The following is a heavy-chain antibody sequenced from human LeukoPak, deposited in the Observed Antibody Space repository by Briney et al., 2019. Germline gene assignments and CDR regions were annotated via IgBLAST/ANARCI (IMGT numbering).Heavy chain of an antibody. CDR2: FDPEDDET. Sequence: ASVKVSCKVSGYTLTELSMHWVRQAPGKGLEWMGGFDPEDDETMYAQKFQGRVTLTEETSTDTAYMELSSLTSEDTAVYYCATAPPTTSGTYPDFWGQGTLVTVPS. D-gene: IGHD1-26*01. CDR1: GYTLTELS. J-gene: IGHJ4*02. CDR3: ATAPPTTSGTYPDF. V-gene: IGHV1-24*01.